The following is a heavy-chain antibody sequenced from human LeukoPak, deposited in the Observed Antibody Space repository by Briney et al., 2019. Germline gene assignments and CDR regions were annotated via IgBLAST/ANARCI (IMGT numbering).Heavy chain of an antibody. J-gene: IGHJ5*02. Sequence: SETLSLTCAVYGGSFSGYYWSWIRQPPGKGLEWIGEINHSGSTNYNPSLKSRVTISVDTSKNQFSLKLSSVAAADTAVYYCARRGYDYVWGSYRYNWFDPWGQGTLVTVSS. CDR2: INHSGST. CDR1: GGSFSGYY. D-gene: IGHD3-16*02. CDR3: ARRGYDYVWGSYRYNWFDP. V-gene: IGHV4-34*01.